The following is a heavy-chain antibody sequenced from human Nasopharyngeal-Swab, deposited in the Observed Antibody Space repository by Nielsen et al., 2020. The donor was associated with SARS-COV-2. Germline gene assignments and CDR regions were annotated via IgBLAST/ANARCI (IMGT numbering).Heavy chain of an antibody. V-gene: IGHV3-7*01. J-gene: IGHJ4*02. Sequence: GGSLTLSCVVSGFTFSHFWMSWVRPAPGKGLDWVANIKEDGSDEYYVDSVKGRLTISRDNAKNSLYLQMNSLRADDTGVYYCARDQGTLETTWFSVYWGQGALVTVSS. CDR3: ARDQGTLETTWFSVY. CDR1: GFTFSHFW. CDR2: IKEDGSDE. D-gene: IGHD4-17*01.